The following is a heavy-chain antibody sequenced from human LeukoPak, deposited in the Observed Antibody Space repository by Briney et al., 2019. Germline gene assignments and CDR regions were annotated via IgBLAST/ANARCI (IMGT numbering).Heavy chain of an antibody. CDR1: GGTFSSYA. CDR2: ISAYNGNT. V-gene: IGHV1-18*01. Sequence: ASVKVSCRASGGTFSSYAISWVRQAPGQGLEWMGWISAYNGNTNYAQKLQGRVTMTTDTSTSTAYMELRSLRSDDTAVYYCARGQRGPIDYWGQGTLVTVSS. D-gene: IGHD6-25*01. CDR3: ARGQRGPIDY. J-gene: IGHJ4*02.